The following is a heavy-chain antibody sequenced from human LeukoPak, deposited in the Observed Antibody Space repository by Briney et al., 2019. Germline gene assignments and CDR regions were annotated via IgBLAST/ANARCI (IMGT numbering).Heavy chain of an antibody. Sequence: GGSLRLSCAASGFTFSVYWMHWVRQAPGKGLEWVAVISYDGSNEYYAESVKGRFTISRDSSENTLYLEMNSLRVEDTAVYYCARVGYYSSGPFSYFDYWGQGTLVTVSS. CDR2: ISYDGSNE. CDR1: GFTFSVYW. J-gene: IGHJ4*02. D-gene: IGHD3-10*01. CDR3: ARVGYYSSGPFSYFDY. V-gene: IGHV3-30-3*01.